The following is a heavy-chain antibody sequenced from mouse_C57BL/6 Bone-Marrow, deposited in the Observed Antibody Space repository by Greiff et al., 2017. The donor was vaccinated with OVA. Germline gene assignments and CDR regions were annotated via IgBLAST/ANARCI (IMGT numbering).Heavy chain of an antibody. J-gene: IGHJ3*01. CDR1: GYTFTDYY. CDR3: ARGSRGGFAY. CDR2: INPNNGGT. Sequence: VQLQQSGPELVKPGASVKISCKASGYTFTDYYMNWVKQSHGKSLEWIGDINPNNGGTSYNQKFTGKATLTVDKSSSTAYMELRSLTSEDSAVYYCARGSRGGFAYWGQGTLVTVSA. V-gene: IGHV1-26*01. D-gene: IGHD1-1*01.